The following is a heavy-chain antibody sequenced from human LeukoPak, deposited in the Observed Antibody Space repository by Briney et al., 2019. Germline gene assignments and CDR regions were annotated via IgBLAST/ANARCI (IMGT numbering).Heavy chain of an antibody. CDR1: GGSISSYN. V-gene: IGHV4-59*01. J-gene: IGHJ6*02. D-gene: IGHD1-14*01. CDR2: IYYSGST. Sequence: SETLSLTCTVSGGSISSYNWSWIRQPPGKGLEWIGYIYYSGSTNYNPSLKSRVTISVDTSKNQFSLKLSSVTAADTAVYYCARDVSGNRPDLYYYYGMDVWGQGTTVTVSS. CDR3: ARDVSGNRPDLYYYYGMDV.